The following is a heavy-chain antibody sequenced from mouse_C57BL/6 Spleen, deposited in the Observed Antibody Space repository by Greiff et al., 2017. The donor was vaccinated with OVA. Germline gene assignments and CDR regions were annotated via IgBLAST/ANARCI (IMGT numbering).Heavy chain of an antibody. D-gene: IGHD1-1*01. CDR2: IYPRSGNT. CDR1: GYTFTSYG. J-gene: IGHJ1*03. CDR3: ARGGYYGSSPWYFDV. V-gene: IGHV1-81*01. Sequence: VKLMESGAELARPGASVKLSCKASGYTFTSYGISWVKQRTGQGLEWIGEIYPRSGNTYYNEKFKGKATLTADKSSSTAYMELRSLTSEDSAVYFCARGGYYGSSPWYFDVWGTGTTVTVSS.